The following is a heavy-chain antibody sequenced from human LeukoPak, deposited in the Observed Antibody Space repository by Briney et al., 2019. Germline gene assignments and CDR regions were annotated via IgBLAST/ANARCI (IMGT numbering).Heavy chain of an antibody. Sequence: SETLSLTCSVSGDSIRSYYWSWIRQPAGKGLEWIGRIYSVGTTNYNPSLKSRVIMSIDTSKNQFSLRLSSVTAADTAVYYCARGAGYSRYFDLWGRGTLVTVSS. CDR1: GDSIRSYY. CDR3: ARGAGYSRYFDL. D-gene: IGHD6-13*01. J-gene: IGHJ2*01. CDR2: IYSVGTT. V-gene: IGHV4-4*07.